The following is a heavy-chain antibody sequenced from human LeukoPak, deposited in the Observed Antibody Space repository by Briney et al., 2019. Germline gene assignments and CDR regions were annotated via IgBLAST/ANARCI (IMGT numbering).Heavy chain of an antibody. CDR1: GFSLDDYA. J-gene: IGHJ4*02. CDR2: ISWNSYSI. Sequence: GRSLRLSCAASGFSLDDYAMHRVRQAPGKGLEWVSGISWNSYSIGYADSVKGRFTISRDNAKNTLYLQMSSLRAEDTAVYYCARGRYYYDPLDYWGQGTLVTVSS. CDR3: ARGRYYYDPLDY. V-gene: IGHV3-9*01. D-gene: IGHD3-22*01.